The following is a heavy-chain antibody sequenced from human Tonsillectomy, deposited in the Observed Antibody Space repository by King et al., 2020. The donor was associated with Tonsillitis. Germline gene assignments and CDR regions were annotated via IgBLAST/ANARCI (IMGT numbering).Heavy chain of an antibody. J-gene: IGHJ4*02. CDR2: INPDGSEK. D-gene: IGHD6-19*01. CDR3: VRRGGSGWPFGS. Sequence: VQLVESGGGLVQPGGSLRLSCAASGFTFSSSWMNWVRQSPGKGLKWVANINPDGSEKNYVDSGKGRFTISRDNAKNSLYLQMNSLRAEDTAVFYCVRRGGSGWPFGSWGQGTLVTVSS. V-gene: IGHV3-7*01. CDR1: GFTFSSSW.